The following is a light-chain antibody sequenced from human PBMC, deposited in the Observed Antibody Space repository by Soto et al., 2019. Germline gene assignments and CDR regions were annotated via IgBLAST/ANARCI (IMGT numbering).Light chain of an antibody. CDR3: QQYNNWPHS. CDR2: GAS. CDR1: QSVSSN. J-gene: IGKJ2*01. V-gene: IGKV3-15*01. Sequence: EIVMTQSPATLSLSPGQRATLSCSASQSVSSNLAWYQQILGQAPRLLISGASTRATGIPARFTGSGSGTEFTLTISSLQSEDFAVYYCQQYNNWPHSFGQGTKVDIK.